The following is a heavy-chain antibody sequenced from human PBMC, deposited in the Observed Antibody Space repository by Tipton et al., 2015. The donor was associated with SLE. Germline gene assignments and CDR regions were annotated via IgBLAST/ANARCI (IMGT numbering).Heavy chain of an antibody. Sequence: SLRLSCAASGFTFSSYWMSWVRQAPGKGLEWVANIKQDGSEKYYVDSVKGRFTISRDNAKNSLYLQMNSLRAEDTAVYYCARVYYDSSGYLDAFDIWGQGTMVTVSS. D-gene: IGHD3-22*01. V-gene: IGHV3-7*01. CDR2: IKQDGSEK. CDR1: GFTFSSYW. J-gene: IGHJ3*02. CDR3: ARVYYDSSGYLDAFDI.